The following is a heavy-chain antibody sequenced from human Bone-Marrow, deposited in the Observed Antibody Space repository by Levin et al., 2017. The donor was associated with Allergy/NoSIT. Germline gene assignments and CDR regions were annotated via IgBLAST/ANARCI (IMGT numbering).Heavy chain of an antibody. J-gene: IGHJ6*03. CDR1: GFNFFTSA. Sequence: AGGSLRLSCAASGFNFFTSAMTWVRQAPGKGLEWVSAISGTGGTTYYADSVKGRFTISRDNSKNTLYLQMNSLRDEDTAIFYCAKSPPNFYYYYMDVWGKGTTVTVSS. V-gene: IGHV3-23*01. CDR2: ISGTGGTT. CDR3: AKSPPNFYYYYMDV.